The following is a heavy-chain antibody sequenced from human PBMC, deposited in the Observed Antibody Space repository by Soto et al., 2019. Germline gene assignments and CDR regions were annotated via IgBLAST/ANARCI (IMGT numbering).Heavy chain of an antibody. Sequence: QEQLVESGGGVVQAGRSLRLSCAASGFTFNFFGMHWVRQAPGKGLEWVAVISYDGREKYYADSVKGRFTMSRDSSKNMVYLEMSSLRPEATSVYYCAKGRRYSFDAFDIWGHGTMVTVSS. J-gene: IGHJ3*02. CDR2: ISYDGREK. CDR1: GFTFNFFG. V-gene: IGHV3-30*18. CDR3: AKGRRYSFDAFDI. D-gene: IGHD5-12*01.